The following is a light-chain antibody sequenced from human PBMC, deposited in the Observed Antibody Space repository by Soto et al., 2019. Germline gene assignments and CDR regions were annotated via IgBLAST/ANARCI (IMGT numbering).Light chain of an antibody. J-gene: IGKJ1*01. Sequence: EIVLTQSPGTLSLSPGERATLSCRASQSVSSSYLAWYQQQPGQAPRLLIYGASSRATGIPDRFSGSGSGTDFTLTISRLEPEDFAVYYCQQYGSSPPGWTFGQGTKVEIK. CDR2: GAS. V-gene: IGKV3-20*01. CDR3: QQYGSSPPGWT. CDR1: QSVSSSY.